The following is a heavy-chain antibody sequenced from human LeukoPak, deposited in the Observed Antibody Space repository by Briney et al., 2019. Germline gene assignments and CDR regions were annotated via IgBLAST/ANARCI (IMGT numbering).Heavy chain of an antibody. J-gene: IGHJ4*02. CDR1: GYTFTSYG. CDR3: ARPHGYDSSGFDQYCFDY. Sequence: ASVTVSCKASGYTFTSYGISWVRQAPGQGLEWMGWISAYNDNTNYAQNLQGRVTMTTDTSTSTAYMELRSLRSDDTAVYYCARPHGYDSSGFDQYCFDYWGQGTLVTVSS. D-gene: IGHD3-22*01. CDR2: ISAYNDNT. V-gene: IGHV1-18*01.